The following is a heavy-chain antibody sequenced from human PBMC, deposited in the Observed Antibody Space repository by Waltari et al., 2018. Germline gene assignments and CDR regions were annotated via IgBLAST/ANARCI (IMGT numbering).Heavy chain of an antibody. D-gene: IGHD3-22*01. CDR2: ISAYNGNT. CDR1: GYPFTSYG. V-gene: IGHV1-18*01. CDR3: ARNMIVVVNDAFDI. Sequence: QVQLVQSGAEVKKHGASVKVPCKASGYPFTSYGNSWLRQAPGQGLDWMGWISAYNGNTNYAQKLQGRVTMTTDTSTSTANMELRSLRSDDTAVYYCARNMIVVVNDAFDIWGQGTMVTVSS. J-gene: IGHJ3*02.